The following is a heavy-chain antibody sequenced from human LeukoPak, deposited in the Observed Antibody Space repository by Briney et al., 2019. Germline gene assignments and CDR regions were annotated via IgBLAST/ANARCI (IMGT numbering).Heavy chain of an antibody. J-gene: IGHJ4*02. CDR2: IKSKTDGGTT. CDR3: TTSKH. CDR1: GGSFSGYY. V-gene: IGHV3-15*01. Sequence: PSETLSLTCAVYGGSFSGYYWSWIRQPPGKGLEWVGRIKSKTDGGTTDYAAPVKGRFTISRDDSKNTLYLQMNSLKTEDTAVYYCTTSKHWGQGTLVTVSS.